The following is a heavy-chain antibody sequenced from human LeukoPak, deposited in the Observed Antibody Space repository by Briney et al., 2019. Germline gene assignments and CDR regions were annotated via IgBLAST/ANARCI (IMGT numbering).Heavy chain of an antibody. CDR3: ARGLYDSRGYYHVDY. J-gene: IGHJ4*02. V-gene: IGHV1-2*02. Sequence: ASVKVSCKASGYTFTDYYMHWVRQAPGQGLEWMGWINPNSGGTNYAQKFQGRATMTRDTSISTANMELSRLRSDDTAVYYCARGLYDSRGYYHVDYWGQGTLVTVSS. D-gene: IGHD3-22*01. CDR2: INPNSGGT. CDR1: GYTFTDYY.